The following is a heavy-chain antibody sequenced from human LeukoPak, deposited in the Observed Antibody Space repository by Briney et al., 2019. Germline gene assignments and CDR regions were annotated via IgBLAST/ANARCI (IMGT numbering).Heavy chain of an antibody. CDR1: GFTFSSQW. CDR2: INEDGSTT. D-gene: IGHD5-12*01. V-gene: IGHV3-74*01. Sequence: GGSLRLSCAVSGFTFSSQWRHWVRQAPGKGLVWVSRINEDGSTTNDADSVKGRFTISRDNAKNTLYMQMNRLRAEDTAVYYCAREARNYYGIDVWGQGTMVTVSS. J-gene: IGHJ6*02. CDR3: AREARNYYGIDV.